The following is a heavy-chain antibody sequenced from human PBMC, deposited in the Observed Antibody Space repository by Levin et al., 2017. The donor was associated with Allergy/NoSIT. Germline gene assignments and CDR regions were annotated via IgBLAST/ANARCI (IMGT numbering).Heavy chain of an antibody. CDR2: ISYDGSNK. CDR1: GFTFSSYG. J-gene: IGHJ5*02. CDR3: AKEGEGFWSGLFDP. Sequence: GGSLRLSCAASGFTFSSYGMHWVRQAPGKGLEWVAVISYDGSNKYYADSVKGRFTISRDNSKNTLYLQMNSLRAEDTAVYYCAKEGEGFWSGLFDPWGQGTLVTVSS. D-gene: IGHD3-3*01. V-gene: IGHV3-30*18.